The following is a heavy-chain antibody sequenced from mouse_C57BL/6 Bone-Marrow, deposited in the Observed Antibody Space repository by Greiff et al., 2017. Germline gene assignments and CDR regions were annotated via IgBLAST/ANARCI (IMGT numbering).Heavy chain of an antibody. CDR2: IDPANGNT. J-gene: IGHJ4*01. CDR3: AGNVGTVPLYYAMDY. Sequence: VQLKQSVAELVRPGASVKLSCTASGFNIKNTYMNWVKQRPEQGLEWIGRIDPANGNTKYAPKFQGKATITADTSSNTASLQLSSLTSEDPAIYYCAGNVGTVPLYYAMDYWGQGTSVTVSS. CDR1: GFNIKNTY. V-gene: IGHV14-3*01. D-gene: IGHD1-1*01.